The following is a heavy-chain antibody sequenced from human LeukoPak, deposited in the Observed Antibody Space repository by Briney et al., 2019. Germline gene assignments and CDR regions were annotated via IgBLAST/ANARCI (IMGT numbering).Heavy chain of an antibody. CDR1: GGSFSGKY. CDR3: ARDLMT. J-gene: IGHJ4*02. Sequence: SETLSLTCAVSGGSFSGKYWTWIRQPPGKGLEWIGEITYSGSIYYNPSLKSRVTISVDTSKNQFSLKLNSVIAADTAVYYCARDLMTWGQGTLVTVSS. V-gene: IGHV4-34*01. CDR2: ITYSGSI.